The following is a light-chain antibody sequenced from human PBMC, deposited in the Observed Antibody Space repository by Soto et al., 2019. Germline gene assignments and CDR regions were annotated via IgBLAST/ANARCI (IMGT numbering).Light chain of an antibody. CDR3: QQYNSYSGT. J-gene: IGKJ1*01. V-gene: IGKV1-5*01. Sequence: DIQLTQSPSTLSASVGDRVTINCRLRQSISSWLAWYQQKPGKAPKLLIYDASSLESGVPSRFSGSGSGTEFTLTISSLQPDDFATYYCQQYNSYSGTFGQGTKVYIK. CDR2: DAS. CDR1: QSISSW.